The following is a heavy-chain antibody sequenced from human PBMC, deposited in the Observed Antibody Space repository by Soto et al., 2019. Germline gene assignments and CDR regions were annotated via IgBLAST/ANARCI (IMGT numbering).Heavy chain of an antibody. CDR2: IYYSGST. D-gene: IGHD1-26*01. CDR1: GGSISSSSYY. V-gene: IGHV4-39*01. CDR3: ARPIGSSALGMDV. Sequence: QLQLQESGPGLVKPSETLSLTCTVSGGSISSSSYYWGWIRQPPGKGLEWIGSIYYSGSTYYNPSLKSRVTISVDTSKNQFSLKLSSVTAADTAVYYCARPIGSSALGMDVWGQGTTVTVSS. J-gene: IGHJ6*02.